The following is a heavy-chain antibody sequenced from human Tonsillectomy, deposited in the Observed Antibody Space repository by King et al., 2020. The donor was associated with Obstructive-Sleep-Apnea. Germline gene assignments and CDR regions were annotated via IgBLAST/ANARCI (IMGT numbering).Heavy chain of an antibody. CDR2: MNPNSGNT. Sequence: QLVQSGAEVKKPGASVKVSCKASGYTFTSYDINWVRQATGQGLEWMGWMNPNSGNTGYAQKFQGRVTMTRNTSISTAYMELSSLRSEDTAVYYCARRGCSGCCYYYYGMDVWGQGTTVTVSS. V-gene: IGHV1-8*01. CDR3: ARRGCSGCCYYYYGMDV. CDR1: GYTFTSYD. J-gene: IGHJ6*02. D-gene: IGHD1-26*01.